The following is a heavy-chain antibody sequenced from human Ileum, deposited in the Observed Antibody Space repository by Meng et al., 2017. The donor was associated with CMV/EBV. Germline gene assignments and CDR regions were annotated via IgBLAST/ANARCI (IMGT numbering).Heavy chain of an antibody. J-gene: IGHJ4*02. V-gene: IGHV4-4*07. Sequence: PTCSVAVFSISSHHWRGMRQPGGRYLARIGRIYTSPSTNYRPSLTSRVSMSLYTPKHQFVPKLGSVISADTAVYSCSRSWTAYYFDYWGQGTLVTVSS. CDR1: VFSISSHH. D-gene: IGHD1-1*01. CDR2: IYTSPST. CDR3: SRSWTAYYFDY.